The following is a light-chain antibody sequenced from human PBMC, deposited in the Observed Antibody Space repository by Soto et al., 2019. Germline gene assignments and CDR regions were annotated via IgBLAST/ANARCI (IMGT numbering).Light chain of an antibody. CDR3: PSYDSSLSGLVV. CDR2: GNS. Sequence: QSVLTQPPSVSGAPGQRVTISCTGSSSNIGAGYDVHWYQQLPGTAPKLLIYGNSNRPSGVPDRFSGSKSGTSASLAITGLQAEDETDYYRPSYDSSLSGLVVFGGGTKLTVL. CDR1: SSNIGAGYD. V-gene: IGLV1-40*01. J-gene: IGLJ2*01.